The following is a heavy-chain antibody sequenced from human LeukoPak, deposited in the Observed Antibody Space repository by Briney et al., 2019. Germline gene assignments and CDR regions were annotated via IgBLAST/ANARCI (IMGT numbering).Heavy chain of an antibody. CDR1: GFTFSAYA. CDR2: ISGSGGIT. CDR3: AKHDPRRVVITNWFDP. D-gene: IGHD3-22*01. J-gene: IGHJ5*02. V-gene: IGHV3-23*01. Sequence: GGSLRLSCAASGFTFSAYAISWVRQAPGKELEWVSAISGSGGITYYADSVKGRFTISRGNSKNTLYLQMNSLRAEDTAVYYCAKHDPRRVVITNWFDPWGQGTLVTVSS.